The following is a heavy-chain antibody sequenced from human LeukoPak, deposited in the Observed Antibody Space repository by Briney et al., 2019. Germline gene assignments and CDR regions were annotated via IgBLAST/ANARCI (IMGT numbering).Heavy chain of an antibody. CDR3: AKVLAYYYMDV. CDR1: GFTFSSYA. V-gene: IGHV3-30-3*01. CDR2: ISYDGSNK. J-gene: IGHJ6*03. D-gene: IGHD3-3*01. Sequence: QPGGSLRLSCAATGFTFSSYAMHWVRQAPGKGLEWVAVISYDGSNKYYADSVKGRFTISRDNSKNTLYLQMNSLRAEDTAVYYCAKVLAYYYMDVWGKGTTVTVSS.